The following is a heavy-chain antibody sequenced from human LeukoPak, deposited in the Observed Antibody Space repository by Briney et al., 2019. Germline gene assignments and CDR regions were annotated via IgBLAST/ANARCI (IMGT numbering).Heavy chain of an antibody. CDR2: ISSSSTYI. J-gene: IGHJ5*02. Sequence: PGGSLRLSCAASGLTFNSYGMSWVRQAPGKGLEWVSSISSSSTYIYYADSVKGRFTISRDNAKNSLYLQMKSLRAEDTAVYYCARAYGGYNWSDPWGQGTLVTVSS. CDR1: GLTFNSYG. D-gene: IGHD4-23*01. CDR3: ARAYGGYNWSDP. V-gene: IGHV3-21*01.